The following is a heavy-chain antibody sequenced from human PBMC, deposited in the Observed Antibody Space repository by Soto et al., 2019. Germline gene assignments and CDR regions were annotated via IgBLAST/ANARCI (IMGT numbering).Heavy chain of an antibody. CDR2: INPNSGGT. J-gene: IGHJ3*02. Sequence: ASVKVSCKASGYTFTGYYMHWVRQAPGQGLEWMGWINPNSGGTNYAQKFQGWVTMTRDTSISTAYMELSRLRSDDTAVYYCARGEGGSWGSGAFDIWGQGTMVTVSS. CDR3: ARGEGGSWGSGAFDI. V-gene: IGHV1-2*04. D-gene: IGHD1-26*01. CDR1: GYTFTGYY.